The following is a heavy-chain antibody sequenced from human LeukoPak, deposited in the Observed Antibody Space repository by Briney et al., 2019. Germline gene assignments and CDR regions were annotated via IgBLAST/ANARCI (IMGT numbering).Heavy chain of an antibody. Sequence: GGSLRLSCTASGFTFSTYNMSWVRQAPGKGLEWVSAISGSGGSTYYADSVKGRFTISRDNSKNTLYLQMNSLRAEDTAVYYCAKDRGGYCSGGSCLQTDYFDYWGQGTLVTVSS. J-gene: IGHJ4*02. V-gene: IGHV3-23*01. CDR2: ISGSGGST. D-gene: IGHD2-15*01. CDR3: AKDRGGYCSGGSCLQTDYFDY. CDR1: GFTFSTYN.